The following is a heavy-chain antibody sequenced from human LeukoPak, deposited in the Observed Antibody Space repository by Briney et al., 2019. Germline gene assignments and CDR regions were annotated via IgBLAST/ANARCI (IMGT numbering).Heavy chain of an antibody. J-gene: IGHJ4*02. CDR3: ASTIFGVVGIDY. V-gene: IGHV3-21*01. CDR1: GFTFSSYS. CDR2: ISSSSSYI. Sequence: GGSLRLSCAASGFTFSSYSMNWVRQAPGKGLEWVSSISSSSSYIYYADSVKGRFTISRDNAKNSLYLQMNSLRAEDTAVYYCASTIFGVVGIDYWGQGTLVTVSS. D-gene: IGHD3-3*01.